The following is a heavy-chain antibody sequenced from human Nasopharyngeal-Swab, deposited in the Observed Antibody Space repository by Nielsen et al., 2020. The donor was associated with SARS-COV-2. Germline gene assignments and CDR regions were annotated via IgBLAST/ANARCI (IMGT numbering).Heavy chain of an antibody. Sequence: ASVKVSCKASGYTFTGYAMHWVRQAPGQSLEWMGWINAGNGDITYSQKFQGRVTLTRDTYASTAYMELFSLTSEGTAVYYCVKPAAGTYDSWGQGTLVTVSS. CDR1: GYTFTGYA. CDR2: INAGNGDI. CDR3: VKPAAGTYDS. J-gene: IGHJ4*02. D-gene: IGHD6-13*01. V-gene: IGHV1-3*01.